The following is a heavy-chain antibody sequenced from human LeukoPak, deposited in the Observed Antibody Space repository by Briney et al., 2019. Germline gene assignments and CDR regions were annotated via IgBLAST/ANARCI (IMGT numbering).Heavy chain of an antibody. CDR3: AKDRSSRYDFWSGSFSHYYYYYMDV. Sequence: PGGSLRPSCAASGFTLSIYAMSWVRQAPGEGLGWVSAIRGGSAEYADSVKGRLSISIDNSKNTLYLQMNSLRAEDTAVYYCAKDRSSRYDFWSGSFSHYYYYYMDVWGKGTTVTVSS. J-gene: IGHJ6*03. CDR2: IRGGSA. CDR1: GFTLSIYA. V-gene: IGHV3-23*01. D-gene: IGHD3-3*01.